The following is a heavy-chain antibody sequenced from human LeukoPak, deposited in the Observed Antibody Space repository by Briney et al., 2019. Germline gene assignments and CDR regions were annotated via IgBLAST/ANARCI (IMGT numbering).Heavy chain of an antibody. Sequence: GGSLRLSCAASRFTFSSYSMKWVRQAPGKGLEWVSYISSSSGTIYYADSVKGRFTISRDNAKNSLYLQMNSLSVEDTAVYYCARDYGGNSDYWGQGTLVTVSS. D-gene: IGHD4-23*01. V-gene: IGHV3-48*01. CDR2: ISSSSGTI. CDR3: ARDYGGNSDY. J-gene: IGHJ4*02. CDR1: RFTFSSYS.